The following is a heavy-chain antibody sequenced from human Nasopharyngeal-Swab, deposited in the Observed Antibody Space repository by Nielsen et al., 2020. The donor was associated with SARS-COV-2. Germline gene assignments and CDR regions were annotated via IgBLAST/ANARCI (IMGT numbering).Heavy chain of an antibody. J-gene: IGHJ4*02. CDR1: GITFSSYT. CDR3: AKSRWDSWTSHFHY. V-gene: IGHV3-21*04. D-gene: IGHD1-26*01. CDR2: ISLSGTYI. Sequence: GESLKISCVASGITFSSYTMNWVRQAPGKGLEWVSSISLSGTYIYYADSLKGRFTISRDNAKNSLYLQMNSPRVEDTAVYYCAKSRWDSWTSHFHYWGQGTLVTVSS.